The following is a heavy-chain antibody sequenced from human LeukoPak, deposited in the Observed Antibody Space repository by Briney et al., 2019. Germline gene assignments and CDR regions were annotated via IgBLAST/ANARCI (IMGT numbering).Heavy chain of an antibody. D-gene: IGHD2-2*03. CDR2: IYYGGST. CDR1: GGSISSGDYY. J-gene: IGHJ6*02. CDR3: ARDDGPWIKVWPTAHYYGMDV. V-gene: IGHV4-30-4*08. Sequence: PSETLSLTCTVSGGSISSGDYYWSWIRQPPGKGLEWIGYIYYGGSTYYNPSLKSRVTISVDTSKNQFSLQLTSVTAADTAVYYCARDDGPWIKVWPTAHYYGMDVWGQGTTVTVSS.